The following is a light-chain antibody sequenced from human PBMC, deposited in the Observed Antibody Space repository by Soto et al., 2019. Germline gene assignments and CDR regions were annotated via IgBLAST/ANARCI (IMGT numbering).Light chain of an antibody. CDR2: DAS. V-gene: IGKV1-33*01. J-gene: IGKJ5*01. CDR3: QQYDNLPIT. CDR1: QDISNY. Sequence: DLPMTQSPSSLSASVGDRVTITCQASQDISNYLNWYQQKPGKAPKLLIHDASSLETGVPSRFSGSGSGTDFAFTISSLQPEDIATYYCQQYDNLPITFGQGTRLEIK.